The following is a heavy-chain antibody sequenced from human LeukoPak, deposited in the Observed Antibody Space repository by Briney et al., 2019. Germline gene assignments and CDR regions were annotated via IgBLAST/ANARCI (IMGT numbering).Heavy chain of an antibody. D-gene: IGHD2-15*01. Sequence: GGSLRLSCAASGFTFSDYAMSWVRQAPGGGLEWVPAISGSGDKTFHADSVKGRFTTSRDNSKNTLSLQMSSLRVEDSAVYFCAKDTSAWWYHRAYMNVWGTGTTVTVSS. CDR1: GFTFSDYA. CDR2: ISGSGDKT. V-gene: IGHV3-23*01. J-gene: IGHJ6*03. CDR3: AKDTSAWWYHRAYMNV.